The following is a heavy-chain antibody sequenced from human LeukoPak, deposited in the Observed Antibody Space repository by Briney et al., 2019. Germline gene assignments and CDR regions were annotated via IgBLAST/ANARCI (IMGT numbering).Heavy chain of an antibody. Sequence: GGSLRLSCAASGFTFSTYSMCWVRQAPGKGLEWVSSMGGTGGPTYYAESVKGRFSISRDNSKNTLYLQMNSLRAEDTAVYYCAKLHNLNSDYWGQGTLVTVSS. D-gene: IGHD1-14*01. CDR1: GFTFSTYS. V-gene: IGHV3-23*01. J-gene: IGHJ4*02. CDR2: MGGTGGPT. CDR3: AKLHNLNSDY.